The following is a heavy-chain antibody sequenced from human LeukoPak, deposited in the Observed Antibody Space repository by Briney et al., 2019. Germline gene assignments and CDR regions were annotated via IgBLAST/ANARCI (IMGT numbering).Heavy chain of an antibody. CDR1: GFTFSNYA. CDR3: ARAGGYCSSTSCPPNGMVV. V-gene: IGHV3-23*01. CDR2: ISGSGETT. D-gene: IGHD2-2*03. J-gene: IGHJ6*02. Sequence: GGSLRLSCAASGFTFSNYAMTWVRQAPGKGLEWVSSISGSGETTYYADSVKGRLSISRDNSKNTLYLQMNSLRAEDTAVYYCARAGGYCSSTSCPPNGMVVWGQGTTVTVSS.